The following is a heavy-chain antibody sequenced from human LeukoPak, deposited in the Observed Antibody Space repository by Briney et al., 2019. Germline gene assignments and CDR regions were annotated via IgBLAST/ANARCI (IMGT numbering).Heavy chain of an antibody. Sequence: SETLSLTCTVSCRSISGYYRNWIRQPPGKGLEWLGYIYPSGNSDYNPSLKGRVSMSVDTSKKQISLRLSSVTAADTAVYYCTRRTRIAAGVYNIDFWGQGTLVTVSS. D-gene: IGHD6-25*01. CDR1: CRSISGYY. J-gene: IGHJ4*02. CDR2: IYPSGNS. V-gene: IGHV4-59*04. CDR3: TRRTRIAAGVYNIDF.